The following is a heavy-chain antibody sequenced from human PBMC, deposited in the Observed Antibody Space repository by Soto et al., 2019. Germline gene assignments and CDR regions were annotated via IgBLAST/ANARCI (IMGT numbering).Heavy chain of an antibody. V-gene: IGHV5-10-1*01. CDR2: IDPSDSYT. CDR3: ARAIDGRVAVDWFDP. J-gene: IGHJ5*02. Sequence: GESLKISCKGSGYSFTSYWISWVRQMPGKGLEWMGRIDPSDSYTNYSPSFQGHVTISADKSMSTAYLQWSSLKASDTAMYYCARAIDGRVAVDWFDPWGQGTLVTVSS. CDR1: GYSFTSYW. D-gene: IGHD6-19*01.